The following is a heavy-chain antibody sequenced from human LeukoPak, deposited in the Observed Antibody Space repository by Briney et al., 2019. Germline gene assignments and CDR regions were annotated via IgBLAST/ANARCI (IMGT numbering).Heavy chain of an antibody. J-gene: IGHJ4*02. D-gene: IGHD6-19*01. CDR1: GGSISSYH. CDR3: ARRAYSSGYYYFDY. CDR2: IYYSGST. Sequence: KPSETLSLTCTVSGGSISSYHWSWIRQPPGKGLEWIGYIYYSGSTNYNPSLKSRVTISVDTPKNQFSLKLSSVTAADTAVYYCARRAYSSGYYYFDYWGQGTQVTVSS. V-gene: IGHV4-59*08.